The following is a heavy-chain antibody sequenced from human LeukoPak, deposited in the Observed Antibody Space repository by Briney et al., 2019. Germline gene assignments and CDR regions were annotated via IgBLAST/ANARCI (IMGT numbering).Heavy chain of an antibody. D-gene: IGHD2-2*01. CDR2: INWNGGST. Sequence: GGSLRLSCAASGFTFDDYGMSWVRQGPGKGLEWVSGINWNGGSTGYAESVKGRFTISRDNAKNSLSLQMNSLRAEDTALYSCARGGLLGYCSSTSCFCDYWGQGTLVTVSS. J-gene: IGHJ4*02. V-gene: IGHV3-20*04. CDR3: ARGGLLGYCSSTSCFCDY. CDR1: GFTFDDYG.